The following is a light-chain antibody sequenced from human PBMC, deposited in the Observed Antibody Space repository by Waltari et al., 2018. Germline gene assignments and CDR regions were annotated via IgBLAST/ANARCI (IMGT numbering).Light chain of an antibody. CDR3: SSYTTGSTDV. Sequence: QSALTQPASVSGSPGQSITISCTGTSSDVGGYNFVSWYQQHPGKVPKLIIYDVTNRPAGVSNGFAGSKSGNTASLTICGLQAEEEADYYCSSYTTGSTDVFGTGTKVTGL. CDR1: SSDVGGYNF. J-gene: IGLJ1*01. CDR2: DVT. V-gene: IGLV2-14*03.